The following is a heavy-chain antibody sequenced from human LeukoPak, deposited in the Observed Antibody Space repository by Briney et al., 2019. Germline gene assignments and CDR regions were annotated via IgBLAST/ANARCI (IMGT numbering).Heavy chain of an antibody. CDR1: GDSISSSSYY. J-gene: IGHJ4*02. CDR3: ARVSRQQLAKTALDY. V-gene: IGHV4-39*01. CDR2: IYYSVTT. D-gene: IGHD6-13*01. Sequence: SETLSLTCTVSGDSISSSSYYWGWIRQPPGKGLEWIGSIYYSVTTYYNPSLKSRVTISVDTSKNQFSLKLSSVTAADTAVYYCARVSRQQLAKTALDYWGQGTLVTVSS.